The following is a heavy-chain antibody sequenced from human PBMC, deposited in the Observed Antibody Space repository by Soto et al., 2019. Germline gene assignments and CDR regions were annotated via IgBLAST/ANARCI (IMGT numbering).Heavy chain of an antibody. CDR3: ARLRYCSSTSCYKGYYYYYGMDV. Sequence: GESLKISCKGSGYSFTSYWISWVRQMPGKGLEWMGRIDPSDSYINYSPSFQGHVTISADKSISTAYLQWSSLKASDTAMYYCARLRYCSSTSCYKGYYYYYGMDVWGQGTTVTVSS. D-gene: IGHD2-2*02. CDR1: GYSFTSYW. J-gene: IGHJ6*02. V-gene: IGHV5-10-1*01. CDR2: IDPSDSYI.